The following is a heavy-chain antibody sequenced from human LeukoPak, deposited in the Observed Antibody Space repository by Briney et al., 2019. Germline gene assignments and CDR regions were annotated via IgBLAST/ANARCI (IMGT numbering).Heavy chain of an antibody. J-gene: IGHJ4*02. CDR2: ISDGGGNT. CDR1: GFTFSNYA. Sequence: GGSLRLSCAASGFTFSNYAMNWVRQAPGKGLEWVSSISDGGGNTYYADSVKGRFTISRDNSKNTLYLQINSLRAEDTAIYYCAKDCVKYSSSPIDYWGQGTLVTVSS. D-gene: IGHD3-22*01. CDR3: AKDCVKYSSSPIDY. V-gene: IGHV3-23*01.